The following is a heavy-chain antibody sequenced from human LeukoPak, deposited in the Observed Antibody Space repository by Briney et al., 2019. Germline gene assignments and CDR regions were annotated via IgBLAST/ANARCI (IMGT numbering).Heavy chain of an antibody. CDR2: INHSGST. CDR3: ARGRRGWDIVVGPAAMGAFDI. V-gene: IGHV4-34*01. CDR1: GGSFSGYY. Sequence: SETLSLTCAVYGGSFSGYYWSWIRQPPGKGLEWIGEINHSGSTNYNPSLKSRVTISVDTSKNQFSLKLSSVSAADTAVYYCARGRRGWDIVVGPAAMGAFDIWGQGTMVTVSS. D-gene: IGHD2-2*01. J-gene: IGHJ3*02.